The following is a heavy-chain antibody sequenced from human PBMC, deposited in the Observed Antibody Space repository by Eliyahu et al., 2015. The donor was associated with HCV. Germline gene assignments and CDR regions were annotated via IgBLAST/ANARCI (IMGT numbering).Heavy chain of an antibody. CDR1: GFTFSSYG. V-gene: IGHV3-33*01. CDR3: ARDSPAGVFDY. D-gene: IGHD2-2*01. CDR2: IWYDGSNK. J-gene: IGHJ4*02. Sequence: QVQLVESGGGVVQPGXSLXLSCXAXGFTFSSYGMHWGRQAPGKGLEWVAVIWYDGSNKYYADSVKGRFTISRDNSKNTLYLQMNSLRAEDTAVYYCARDSPAGVFDYWGQGTLVTVSS.